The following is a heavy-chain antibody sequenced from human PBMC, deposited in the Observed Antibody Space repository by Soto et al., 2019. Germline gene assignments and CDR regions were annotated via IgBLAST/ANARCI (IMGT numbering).Heavy chain of an antibody. D-gene: IGHD1-1*01. J-gene: IGHJ6*02. CDR1: GYTFTTHY. CDR2: SDPRSGSA. Sequence: QVQLVQSGAEVKKPGASVKVSCKASGYTFTTHYIHWVRQAPGQGPEWMGISDPRSGSAGYAQRFQVCVTMTSDPPTSTFYMQLSSLRSEHTAVYYCARPNDLPSYYYGFDVWGQGTTVTVSS. V-gene: IGHV1-46*03. CDR3: ARPNDLPSYYYGFDV.